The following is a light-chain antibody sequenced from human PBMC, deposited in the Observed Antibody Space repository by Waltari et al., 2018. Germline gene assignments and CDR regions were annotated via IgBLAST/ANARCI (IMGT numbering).Light chain of an antibody. V-gene: IGLV1-51*02. CDR2: DNN. J-gene: IGLJ2*01. CDR3: GTWDTSLSVGV. CDR1: SSHIGKNY. Sequence: QSVLTQPPSVSAAPGQKVTISCSGSSSHIGKNYVSWYQQLPGTTPTLLIYDNNQRPSGIPDRFSASKSGTSATLGITGLQTGDEADYYCGTWDTSLSVGVFGGGTKLTVL.